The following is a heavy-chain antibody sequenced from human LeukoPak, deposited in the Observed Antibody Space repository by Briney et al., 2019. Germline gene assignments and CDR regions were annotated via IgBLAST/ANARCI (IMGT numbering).Heavy chain of an antibody. Sequence: PGESLRISCKVSGYRFTSYWINWVRQMPGKGLEWMGRIDPSDSYTKYSPSFQGHVTISADKSISTAYLQWSSLKASDTAMYYCARQVAFQVDYWGQGTLVTVSS. CDR1: GYRFTSYW. CDR3: ARQVAFQVDY. J-gene: IGHJ4*02. V-gene: IGHV5-10-1*01. CDR2: IDPSDSYT.